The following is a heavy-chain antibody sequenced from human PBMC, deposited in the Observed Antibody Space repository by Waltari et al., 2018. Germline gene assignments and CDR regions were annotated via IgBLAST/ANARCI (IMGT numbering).Heavy chain of an antibody. V-gene: IGHV3-23*01. Sequence: EVQLLESGGGLVQTGGSLRLSCAASGFTFSSYAMSWVRQAPGKGLEWVTAISGSGGSTYYADSVKGRFTISRDNSKNTLYLQMNSLRAEDTAVYYCANSVVRGPPTVQHWGQGTLVTVSS. J-gene: IGHJ1*01. D-gene: IGHD2-15*01. CDR1: GFTFSSYA. CDR3: ANSVVRGPPTVQH. CDR2: ISGSGGST.